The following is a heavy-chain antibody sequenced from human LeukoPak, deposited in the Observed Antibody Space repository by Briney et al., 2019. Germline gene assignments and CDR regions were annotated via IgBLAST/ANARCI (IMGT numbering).Heavy chain of an antibody. CDR1: GFTFSTYS. V-gene: IGHV3-21*01. Sequence: PGGSLRLSCAASGFTFSTYSMNWVRQAPGEGLEWVSSISSSSSYIYYADSLKGRFTISRDNAKNSLYLQMNSLRAEDTALYYCASVDYYGSGNYYNDVDYWGQGTLVTVSS. CDR2: ISSSSSYI. CDR3: ASVDYYGSGNYYNDVDY. J-gene: IGHJ4*02. D-gene: IGHD3-10*01.